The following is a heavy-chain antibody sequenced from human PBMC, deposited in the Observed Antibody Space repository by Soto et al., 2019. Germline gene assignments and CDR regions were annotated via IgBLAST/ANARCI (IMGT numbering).Heavy chain of an antibody. Sequence: SVKRACKASAYSASRYHMRFVRQAPGQGLEWRGIINPSGGSTSYAKKFQGRVTMTRDTSTSTVQMELSSLRSEDTAVNYRARDYSGSYDYWGQGTLGTGPS. CDR1: AYSASRYH. D-gene: IGHD1-26*01. V-gene: IGHV1-46*01. CDR3: ARDYSGSYDY. CDR2: INPSGGST. J-gene: IGHJ4*02.